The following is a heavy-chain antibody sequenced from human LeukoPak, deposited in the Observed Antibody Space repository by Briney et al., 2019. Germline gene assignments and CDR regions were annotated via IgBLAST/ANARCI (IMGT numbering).Heavy chain of an antibody. D-gene: IGHD6-19*01. CDR1: GFTFSSYS. Sequence: GGSLRLSCAASGFTFSSYSMNWVRQAPGKGLEWVSYISSSSSTIYYADSVKGRFTISRDNAKNSLYLQMNSLRAEDTAVYYCAREARAVAGGAFDIWGQGTMVTVSS. J-gene: IGHJ3*02. CDR3: AREARAVAGGAFDI. V-gene: IGHV3-48*04. CDR2: ISSSSSTI.